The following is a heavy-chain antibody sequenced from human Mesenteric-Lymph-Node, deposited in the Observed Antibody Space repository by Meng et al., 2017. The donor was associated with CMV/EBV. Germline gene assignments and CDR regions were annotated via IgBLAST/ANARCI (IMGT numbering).Heavy chain of an antibody. CDR2: IRSDGSST. Sequence: GESLKISCSASGFTFSNYWMHWVRQAPGKGLMWVARIRSDGSSTSYADPVKGRFTISRDNAKNTLYLQMSSLRAEDTAVYYCAGGSSTWTNMWGQGTLGTVSS. D-gene: IGHD2-15*01. CDR3: AGGSSTWTNM. CDR1: GFTFSNYW. V-gene: IGHV3-74*01. J-gene: IGHJ4*02.